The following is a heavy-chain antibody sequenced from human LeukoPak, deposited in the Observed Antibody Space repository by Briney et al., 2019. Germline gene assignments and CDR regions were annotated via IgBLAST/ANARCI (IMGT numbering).Heavy chain of an antibody. D-gene: IGHD3-16*01. CDR2: IYSGGST. J-gene: IGHJ6*02. V-gene: IGHV3-66*01. CDR1: GFTVSSNY. CDR3: ARDYDYVWGSFSPLYGMDV. Sequence: QAGGSLRLSCAASGFTVSSNYMSWVRQAPGKGLEWVSVIYSGGSTYYADSVKGRFTISRDNSKNTLYLQMNSLRAEDTAVYYCARDYDYVWGSFSPLYGMDVWGQGTTVTVSS.